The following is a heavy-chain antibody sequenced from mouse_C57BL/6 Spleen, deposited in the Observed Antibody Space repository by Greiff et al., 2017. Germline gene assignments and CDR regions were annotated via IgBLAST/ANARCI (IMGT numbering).Heavy chain of an antibody. CDR2: ISSGGSYI. J-gene: IGHJ2*01. CDR1: GFTFSSYG. CDR3: ARPQLNYFDY. Sequence: EVQLVESGGDLVKPGGSLKLSCAASGFTFSSYGMSWVRQTPDKRLEWVATISSGGSYIYYPDSVKGRFTISRDNAKNTLYLQRSSLKSEDTAMYCCARPQLNYFDYWGQGTTLTVSS. V-gene: IGHV5-6*01.